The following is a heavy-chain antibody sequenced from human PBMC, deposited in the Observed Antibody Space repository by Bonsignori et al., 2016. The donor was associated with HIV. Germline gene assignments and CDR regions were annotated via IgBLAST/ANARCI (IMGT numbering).Heavy chain of an antibody. J-gene: IGHJ6*03. Sequence: WVRQAPGQGLEWMGGFIPVLGAANYAQNFQGRVTITADDSTRTSYMELSSLRSEDTAVYYCARGEYSGRIYYYFYYMDVWGKGTTVTVSS. CDR2: FIPVLGAA. CDR3: ARGEYSGRIYYYFYYMDV. V-gene: IGHV1-69*01. D-gene: IGHD1-26*01.